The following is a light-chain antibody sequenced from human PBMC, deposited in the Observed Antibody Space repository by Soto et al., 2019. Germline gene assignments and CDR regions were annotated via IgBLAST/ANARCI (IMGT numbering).Light chain of an antibody. J-gene: IGKJ5*01. CDR1: QSLGTD. CDR3: QQRRDWPIT. V-gene: IGKV3-11*01. CDR2: DAS. Sequence: EIVLTQSPATLSLSPGVGATLSCRASQSLGTDLAWYQQKPGQAPRLLMYDASNRATGIPARFSGSGSGTDFTFTISSLEPEDFAVYYCQQRRDWPITFGQGTRLETK.